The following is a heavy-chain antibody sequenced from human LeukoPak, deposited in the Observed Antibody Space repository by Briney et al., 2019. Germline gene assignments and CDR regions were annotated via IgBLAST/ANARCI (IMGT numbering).Heavy chain of an antibody. J-gene: IGHJ4*02. V-gene: IGHV4-59*08. Sequence: SETLSLTCSVSGGSISSLYWSWIRQPPGKGVEWIGYIYYTGSTNYNPSLKSRVTMCVDMSKNQFSLRLSSVTAADTAVYYCGKHRAYSSSSPFDYWGQGTLVTVSS. CDR1: GGSISSLY. CDR3: GKHRAYSSSSPFDY. D-gene: IGHD6-6*01. CDR2: IYYTGST.